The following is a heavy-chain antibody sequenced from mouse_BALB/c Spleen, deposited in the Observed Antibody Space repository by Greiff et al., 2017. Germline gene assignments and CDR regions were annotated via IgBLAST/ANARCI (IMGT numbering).Heavy chain of an antibody. D-gene: IGHD1-1*01. J-gene: IGHJ2*01. CDR2: IDPANGNT. CDR1: GFNIKDTY. CDR3: ASNYYGSSSFDY. Sequence: EVQLQQSGAELVKPGASVKLSCTASGFNIKDTYMHWVKQRPEQGLEWIGRIDPANGNTKYDPKFQGKATITADTSSNTAYLQLSSLTSEDTAVYYCASNYYGSSSFDYWGQGTTLTVSS. V-gene: IGHV14-3*02.